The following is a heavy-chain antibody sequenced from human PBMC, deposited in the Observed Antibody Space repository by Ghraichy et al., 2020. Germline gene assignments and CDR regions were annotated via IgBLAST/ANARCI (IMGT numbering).Heavy chain of an antibody. CDR2: ISSSGSPI. D-gene: IGHD1-1*01. CDR1: GFTFNDYY. J-gene: IGHJ4*02. Sequence: GSLRLSCAASGFTFNDYYMTWIRQAPGKGLEWVSYISSSGSPIYYADSVRGRFTISRDNAKNSLYLQMDSLRADDTAVYYCARAPMSAKRIFDYWGQGTLVTVSS. V-gene: IGHV3-11*01. CDR3: ARAPMSAKRIFDY.